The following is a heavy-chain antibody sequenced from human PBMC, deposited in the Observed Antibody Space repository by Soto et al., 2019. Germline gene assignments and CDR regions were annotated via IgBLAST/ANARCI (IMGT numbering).Heavy chain of an antibody. Sequence: GGSLRLSCAASGFTFSSYAMSWVRQAPGKGLEWVSAISGSGGSTYYADSVKGRFTISRDNSKNTLYLQMNSLRASDTAMYYCARHGPYCDSTRCYGDDNWSDPWGLGTLVTVSS. D-gene: IGHD2-2*01. CDR1: GFTFSSYA. V-gene: IGHV3-23*01. CDR3: ARHGPYCDSTRCYGDDNWSDP. CDR2: ISGSGGST. J-gene: IGHJ5*02.